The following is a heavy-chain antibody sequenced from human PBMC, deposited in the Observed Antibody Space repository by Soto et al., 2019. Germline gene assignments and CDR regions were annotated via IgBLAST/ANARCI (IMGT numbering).Heavy chain of an antibody. Sequence: VASVQVSCKASGGTFSSYAISWVRQAPGQGLEWMGGIIPIFGTANYAQKFQGRVTITADESTSTAHMELSSLRSEDTAVYYCARAPLYGGKLRNWFDPWGQGNLVTVSS. CDR3: ARAPLYGGKLRNWFDP. V-gene: IGHV1-69*13. CDR2: IIPIFGTA. CDR1: GGTFSSYA. J-gene: IGHJ5*02. D-gene: IGHD4-17*01.